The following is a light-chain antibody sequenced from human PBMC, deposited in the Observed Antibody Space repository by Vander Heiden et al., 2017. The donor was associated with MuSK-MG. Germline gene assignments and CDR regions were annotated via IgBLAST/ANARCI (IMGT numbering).Light chain of an antibody. Sequence: EIVLTQSPATLSLSTGERATLSCRASQSVSSYLACYQQKPGQAPRLLIYDASNTATGIPARFSGSASGADFTLTIRILDPEDFAVYYCQQRSNWPRTFGQGTKVEIK. CDR2: DAS. CDR1: QSVSSY. CDR3: QQRSNWPRT. V-gene: IGKV3-11*01. J-gene: IGKJ2*02.